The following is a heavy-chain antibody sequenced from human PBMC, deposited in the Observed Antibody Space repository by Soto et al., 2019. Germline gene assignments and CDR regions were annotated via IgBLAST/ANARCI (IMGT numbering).Heavy chain of an antibody. V-gene: IGHV1-46*01. D-gene: IGHD6-19*01. J-gene: IGHJ4*02. CDR2: INPNDGSA. Sequence: GASVKVSCKASGYTFTTYYVHWVRQAPGQGLEWMGIINPNDGSATYAQRFQGRVTITRDTSTSTVYIELSSLTSEDTAVYYCARVQFSSGWRYAGDYWGQGTLVTVSS. CDR3: ARVQFSSGWRYAGDY. CDR1: GYTFTTYY.